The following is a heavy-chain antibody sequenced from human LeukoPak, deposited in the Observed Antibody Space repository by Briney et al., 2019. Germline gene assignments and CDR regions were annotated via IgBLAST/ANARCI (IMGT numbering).Heavy chain of an antibody. CDR1: GGSISSSSYY. CDR2: IYYSGST. D-gene: IGHD4-17*01. J-gene: IGHJ1*01. Sequence: SETLSLTCTVSGGSISSSSYYWGWIRQPPGKGLEWIGSIYYSGSTYYNPSLKSRVTISVDTSKNQFSLKLSSVTAADTAVYYCARVPDYGDYGTPGEYFQHWGQGTLVTVSS. CDR3: ARVPDYGDYGTPGEYFQH. V-gene: IGHV4-39*07.